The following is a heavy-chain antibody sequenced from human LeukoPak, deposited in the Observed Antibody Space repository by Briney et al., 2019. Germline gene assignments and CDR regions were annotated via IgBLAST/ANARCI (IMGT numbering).Heavy chain of an antibody. CDR1: GFTFSSYS. V-gene: IGHV3-21*01. D-gene: IGHD2-2*01. J-gene: IGHJ5*02. Sequence: GGSLRLSCAASGFTFSSYSMNWVRQAPGKGREWVSSMSKWCSYIYYADSVKGRFTISRDNPKNSLYLQMKSLRAEDTAVYYCARDLGDIVVVPMEYHWFDPWGQGTLVTVSS. CDR2: MSKWCSYI. CDR3: ARDLGDIVVVPMEYHWFDP.